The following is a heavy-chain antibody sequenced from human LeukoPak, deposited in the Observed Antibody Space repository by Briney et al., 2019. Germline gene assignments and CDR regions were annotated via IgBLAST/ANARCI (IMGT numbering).Heavy chain of an antibody. V-gene: IGHV1-2*02. J-gene: IGHJ4*02. CDR1: GYTFTDYY. CDR3: AREGPIVGATHLVDY. CDR2: INPNSGGT. Sequence: ASVKVSCKAYGYTFTDYYMHWVRQAPGQGLAGMGWINPNSGGTNYAQKFQGRVTMTRDTSISTAYMELSRLRSDDTAVYYCAREGPIVGATHLVDYWGQGTLVTVSS. D-gene: IGHD1-26*01.